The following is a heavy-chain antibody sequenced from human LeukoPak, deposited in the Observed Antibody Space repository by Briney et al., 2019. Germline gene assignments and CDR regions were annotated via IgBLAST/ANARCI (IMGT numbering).Heavy chain of an antibody. D-gene: IGHD3-22*01. Sequence: GGSLRLSCAGSGITFSTYWMHWVRQAPGKGLVWVSRINSEGSTISYADSVKGRFTISRDNAKNTLFLQMTSLRAEDTAVYYCARISSDSISYYDHWGQGTLVTVSS. CDR3: ARISSDSISYYDH. CDR2: INSEGSTI. V-gene: IGHV3-74*01. J-gene: IGHJ4*02. CDR1: GITFSTYW.